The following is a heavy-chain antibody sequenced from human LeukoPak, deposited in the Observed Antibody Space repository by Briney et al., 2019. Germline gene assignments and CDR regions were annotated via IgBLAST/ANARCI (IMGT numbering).Heavy chain of an antibody. J-gene: IGHJ4*02. CDR3: ARGSLLRFLEWLLMGY. D-gene: IGHD3-3*01. CDR2: ISSSSSTI. Sequence: PGGSLRLSCAASGFTFSSYSMNWDRQAPGKGLEWVSYISSSSSTIYYADSVKGRFTISRDNAKNSLYLQMNSLRAEDTAVYYCARGSLLRFLEWLLMGYWGQGTLVTVSS. CDR1: GFTFSSYS. V-gene: IGHV3-48*01.